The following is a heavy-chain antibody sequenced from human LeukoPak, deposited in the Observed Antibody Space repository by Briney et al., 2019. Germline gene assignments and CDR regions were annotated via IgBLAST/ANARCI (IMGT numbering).Heavy chain of an antibody. CDR3: ARNIAAAFDY. CDR2: IYYSGST. J-gene: IGHJ4*02. D-gene: IGHD6-13*01. V-gene: IGHV4-59*11. Sequence: SETLSLTCTVSGGSISSHYWSWLRQPPGRGLEWIGYIYYSGSTNYNPSLKSRVTISVDTSKNQFSLKLSSVTAADTAVYYCARNIAAAFDYWGQGTLVTVSS. CDR1: GGSISSHY.